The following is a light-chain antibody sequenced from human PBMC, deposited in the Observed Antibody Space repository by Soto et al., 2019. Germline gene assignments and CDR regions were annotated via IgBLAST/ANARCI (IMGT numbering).Light chain of an antibody. V-gene: IGLV2-14*03. CDR2: DVS. Sequence: QSALTEPAFVSRSPGQSTTISCTGTRSDVGGYNEVSWYQQRPGKAPKLMIYDVSNRPSGVSNRFSGSKSCNTASLTISGLQAEDEAYYYCSSHAAGSTLTFGGGTKLTVL. CDR3: SSHAAGSTLT. CDR1: RSDVGGYNE. J-gene: IGLJ2*01.